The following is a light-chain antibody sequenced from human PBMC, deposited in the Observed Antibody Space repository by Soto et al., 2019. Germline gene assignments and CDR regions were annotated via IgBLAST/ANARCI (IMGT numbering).Light chain of an antibody. CDR3: QQRSNLWT. CDR2: DAS. J-gene: IGKJ1*01. V-gene: IGKV3-11*01. CDR1: QSVSSY. Sequence: EIVLTQSPATLSLSPGERATLSCRASQSVSSYLAWYQQKPGQAPRLLIYDASNRATGSPARFSGTWSGTYFTLTISSLEPEYFADYYCQQRSNLWTFGQGTKVEIK.